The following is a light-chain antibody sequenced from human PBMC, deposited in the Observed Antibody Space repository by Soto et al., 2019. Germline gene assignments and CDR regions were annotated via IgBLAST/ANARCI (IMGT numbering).Light chain of an antibody. CDR3: HHYGSP. CDR2: GAS. V-gene: IGKV3-20*01. J-gene: IGKJ3*01. CDR1: QSVSSGY. Sequence: EILLTQSPGTPSLSPGERATLSCRTSQSVSSGYLAWYQQKPGQAPRLLIYGASTRVAGIPDRFSGSGSGTDFTLTINRLEPEDFAVYYCHHYGSPFGPGTKVDLK.